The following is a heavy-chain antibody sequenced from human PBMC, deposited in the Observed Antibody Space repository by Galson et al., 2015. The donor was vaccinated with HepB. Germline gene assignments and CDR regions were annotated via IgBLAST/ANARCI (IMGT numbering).Heavy chain of an antibody. CDR2: ISSSSSYI. CDR3: ARDSQILEWYGQSPAFDI. D-gene: IGHD3-3*01. CDR1: GFTFSSYS. J-gene: IGHJ3*02. V-gene: IGHV3-21*01. Sequence: SLRLSCAASGFTFSSYSMNWVRQAPGKGLEWVSSISSSSSYIYYADSVKGRFTISRDNAKNSLYLQMNSLRAEDTAVYYCARDSQILEWYGQSPAFDIWGQGTLVTVSS.